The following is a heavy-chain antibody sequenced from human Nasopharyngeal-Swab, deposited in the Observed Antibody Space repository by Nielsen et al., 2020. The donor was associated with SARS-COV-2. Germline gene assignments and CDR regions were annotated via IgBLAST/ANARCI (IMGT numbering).Heavy chain of an antibody. CDR2: IIPIFGTA. D-gene: IGHD6-13*01. CDR3: AGGAYSSRLGAFDI. V-gene: IGHV1-69*06. CDR1: GGTFSSYA. Sequence: SVKVSCKASGGTFSSYAISWVRQAPGQGLEWMGGIIPIFGTANYAQKFQGRVTITADKSTSTAYMELSSLRSEDTAVYYCAGGAYSSRLGAFDIWGQGTMVTVSS. J-gene: IGHJ3*02.